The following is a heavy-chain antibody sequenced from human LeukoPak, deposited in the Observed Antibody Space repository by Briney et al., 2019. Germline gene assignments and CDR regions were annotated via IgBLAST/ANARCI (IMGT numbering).Heavy chain of an antibody. J-gene: IGHJ4*02. CDR2: INHSGST. CDR1: GGSFSGYY. D-gene: IGHD2-15*01. V-gene: IGHV4-34*01. CDR3: ARGLYCSGGSCYSAWFGY. Sequence: SETLSLTCAVYGGSFSGYYWSWLRQPPGKGLEWLGEINHSGSTNYNPSLKSRVTILVDTSKNQFSLKLSSVTAADTAVYYCARGLYCSGGSCYSAWFGYWGQGTLVTVSS.